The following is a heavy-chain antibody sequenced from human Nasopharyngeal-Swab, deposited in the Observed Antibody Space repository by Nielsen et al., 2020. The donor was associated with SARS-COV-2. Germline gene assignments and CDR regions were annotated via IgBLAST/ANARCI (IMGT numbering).Heavy chain of an antibody. CDR3: TTDFYFDY. CDR2: IGDKDHNYAT. J-gene: IGHJ4*02. Sequence: GESLKISCAASGFIFSASAMHWVRQASGKGLEWLGRIGDKDHNYATTYGASVKGRLTISRDDSKNTVFLQMDSLKTEDTALYYCTTDFYFDYWGRGTLVTVSS. CDR1: GFIFSASA. V-gene: IGHV3-73*01.